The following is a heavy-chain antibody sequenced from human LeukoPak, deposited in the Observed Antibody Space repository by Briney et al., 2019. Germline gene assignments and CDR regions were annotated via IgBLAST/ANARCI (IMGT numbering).Heavy chain of an antibody. CDR2: IKQDGGEK. J-gene: IGHJ5*02. Sequence: PGGSLRLSCAASGFTFRSYWMSWVRQAPGKGLEWVATIKQDGGEKYYADSVKGRFTISRDNAKDSLYVQMNSLRAEDTAVYYCARETYYYGSGSYYHWFDPWGQGTLVTVSS. CDR3: ARETYYYGSGSYYHWFDP. CDR1: GFTFRSYW. V-gene: IGHV3-7*01. D-gene: IGHD3-10*01.